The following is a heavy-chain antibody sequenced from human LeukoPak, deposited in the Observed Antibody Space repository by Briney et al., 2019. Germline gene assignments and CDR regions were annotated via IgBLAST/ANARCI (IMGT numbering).Heavy chain of an antibody. J-gene: IGHJ3*02. D-gene: IGHD1-26*01. V-gene: IGHV3-21*01. CDR2: ISSSSSYI. Sequence: GGSLRLSCAASGFTFSSYSMNWVRQAPGKGLEWVSSISSSSSYIYYADSVKGRFTISRDNAKNSLYLQMNSLRAEDTAVYYCARDRNLHSGSYLDAFDIWGQGTMVTVSS. CDR1: GFTFSSYS. CDR3: ARDRNLHSGSYLDAFDI.